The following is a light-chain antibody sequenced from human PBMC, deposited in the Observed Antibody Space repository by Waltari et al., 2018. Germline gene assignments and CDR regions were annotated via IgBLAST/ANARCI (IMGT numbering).Light chain of an antibody. CDR3: STWDGSLKGLL. J-gene: IGLJ3*02. CDR1: NANPGSNT. CDR2: SNN. V-gene: IGLV1-44*01. Sequence: QSVLTQPPSASGTPGQRVSISCSGTNANPGSNTVNWYQQLPGTAPKLLIYSNNHRPSGVPDRFSGSKSGTSASLAISGLQPEDEADYYCSTWDGSLKGLLFGGGTKLTVL.